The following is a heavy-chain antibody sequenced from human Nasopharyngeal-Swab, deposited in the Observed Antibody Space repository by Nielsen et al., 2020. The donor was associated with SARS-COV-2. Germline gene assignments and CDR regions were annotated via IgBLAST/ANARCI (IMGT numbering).Heavy chain of an antibody. Sequence: GGSLRLSCSASGLTFSTHDMSWVRQAPGKGLEWVANIKQDGSEKYYVESVKGRFTISRDNAKNSLYMQMNSLRAEETAVYYCARDPGFGYYYDSSGYYDYWGQGTLATVSS. J-gene: IGHJ4*02. V-gene: IGHV3-7*01. CDR2: IKQDGSEK. D-gene: IGHD3-22*01. CDR3: ARDPGFGYYYDSSGYYDY. CDR1: GLTFSTHD.